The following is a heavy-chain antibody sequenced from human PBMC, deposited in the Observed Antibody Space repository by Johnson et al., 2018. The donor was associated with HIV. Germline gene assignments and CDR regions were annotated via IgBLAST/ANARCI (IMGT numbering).Heavy chain of an antibody. CDR3: AKYLDLFQRAFDI. Sequence: VQLVESGGGLVQPGGSLRLSCAASGFTFSSYAMSWVRQAPGKGLDWVSATSGSGGSTFYAHSVKGRFTISRDNSKNTLYLQMNSLRAEDTAVYYCAKYLDLFQRAFDIWGQGTMVTVSS. CDR2: TSGSGGST. CDR1: GFTFSSYA. D-gene: IGHD3-3*01. J-gene: IGHJ3*02. V-gene: IGHV3-23*04.